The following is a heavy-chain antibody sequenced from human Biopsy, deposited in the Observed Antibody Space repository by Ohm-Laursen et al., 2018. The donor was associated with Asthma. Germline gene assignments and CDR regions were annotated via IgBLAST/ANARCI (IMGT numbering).Heavy chain of an antibody. CDR2: IYYSGST. CDR3: ARAQDYYDSRGYYRSFDY. V-gene: IGHV4-31*03. Sequence: SQTLSLTCTVSYGSITSGGYYWTWIRQPPGKGLEWIGFIYYSGSTYYNPSLKSRVSISIDTSKNQFSLKLSSVTAADTAVYYCARAQDYYDSRGYYRSFDYWGKGTLVTVSS. D-gene: IGHD3-22*01. CDR1: YGSITSGGYY. J-gene: IGHJ4*02.